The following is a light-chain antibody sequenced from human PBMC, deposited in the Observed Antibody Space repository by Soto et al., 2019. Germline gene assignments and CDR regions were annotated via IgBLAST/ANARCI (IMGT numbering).Light chain of an antibody. CDR3: QQLNPYPIT. CDR1: QGISSY. CDR2: GAS. J-gene: IGKJ5*01. V-gene: IGKV1-9*01. Sequence: IQLTQSPSSLSASVGDRVTITCRASQGISSYLAWYQQKPGKAPKLLICGASTLEGGVPFRFSGSGSGTDFTLTISSLQPEDFATYYCQQLNPYPITSGQATRLEI.